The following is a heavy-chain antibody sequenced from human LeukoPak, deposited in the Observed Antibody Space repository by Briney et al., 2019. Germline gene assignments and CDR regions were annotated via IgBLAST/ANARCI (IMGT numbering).Heavy chain of an antibody. CDR2: IDRHGNT. D-gene: IGHD3-16*01. V-gene: IGHV4-34*01. CDR1: DESFSGYLSDSY. Sequence: SETLSLTCAIYDESFSGYLSDSYWSWVRRPPGKGLEWIGEIDRHGNTNYSPSLKSRVTISIQTTKSQFSLNLNSVTDADTAVYYCARRGGGNYPYYFDYWGRGTPVTVSS. CDR3: ARRGGGNYPYYFDY. J-gene: IGHJ4*02.